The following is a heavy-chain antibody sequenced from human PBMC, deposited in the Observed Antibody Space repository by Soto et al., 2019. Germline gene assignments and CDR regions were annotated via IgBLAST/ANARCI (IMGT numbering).Heavy chain of an antibody. D-gene: IGHD6-13*01. CDR1: GGSISEKY. Sequence: SETLSLTCIVSGGSISEKYWNWVRQPPGKGLEWIGLIFANGHTDYNPSLKSRVTMSVGASKNQFSLRLTSMTAADTAVYYCVASLAASGLNWLDPWGRGTLVTVSS. V-gene: IGHV4-4*07. J-gene: IGHJ5*02. CDR2: IFANGHT. CDR3: VASLAASGLNWLDP.